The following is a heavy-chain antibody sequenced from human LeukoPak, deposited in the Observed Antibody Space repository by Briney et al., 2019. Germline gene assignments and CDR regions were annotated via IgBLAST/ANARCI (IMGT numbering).Heavy chain of an antibody. J-gene: IGHJ4*02. CDR3: AISGLGFGEFRGLDY. CDR2: IFSSGPT. CDR1: GFHVSNNS. Sequence: GGSLRLSCAASGFHVSNNSMNWVRQAPGKGLEWVSVIFSSGPTYYADSVKGRFTISRDTSKNALYLQMNSLRAEDTAVYYCAISGLGFGEFRGLDYWGQGTLVTVSS. V-gene: IGHV3-53*01. D-gene: IGHD3-10*01.